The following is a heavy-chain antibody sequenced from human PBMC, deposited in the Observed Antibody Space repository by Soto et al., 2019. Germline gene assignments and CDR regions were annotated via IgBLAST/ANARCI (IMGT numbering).Heavy chain of an antibody. CDR3: AKQLLSGYWIFDY. J-gene: IGHJ4*02. CDR2: ISGSGGST. V-gene: IGHV3-23*01. CDR1: GFTFSSYA. D-gene: IGHD3-22*01. Sequence: GGSLRLSCAASGFTFSSYAMSWVRLAPGKGLEWVSGISGSGGSTHYADSVKGRFTISRDNSKNTLYVQMNSLRAEDTAVYYCAKQLLSGYWIFDYWGQGTLVTVSS.